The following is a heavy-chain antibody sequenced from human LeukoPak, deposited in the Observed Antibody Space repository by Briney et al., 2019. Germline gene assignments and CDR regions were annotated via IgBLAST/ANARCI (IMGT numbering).Heavy chain of an antibody. Sequence: PGGSLRLSCAASGFTVSSNYMNWVRQAPGKGLEWVSMIYPDGNTFYANSVKGRFTISRDNSKNTLDLQMSSLRAEDTAVYFSARRGHGYGSPFDYWGQGTLVTVSS. CDR2: IYPDGNT. V-gene: IGHV3-66*04. CDR1: GFTVSSNY. D-gene: IGHD5-18*01. CDR3: ARRGHGYGSPFDY. J-gene: IGHJ4*02.